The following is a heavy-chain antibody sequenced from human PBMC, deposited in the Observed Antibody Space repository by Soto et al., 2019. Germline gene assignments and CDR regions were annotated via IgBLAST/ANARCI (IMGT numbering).Heavy chain of an antibody. V-gene: IGHV3-30*02. D-gene: IGHD3-10*02. J-gene: IGHJ4*02. Sequence: GSLRLSCVGSGFIFSNNGMHWVRQTPGRGLEWVAFMSYDGSDTFYADSVEGRFTISRDNSKNTLFLHMSNLRAEDTAMYYCTIVRVADSALDHWGQGTLVTVSS. CDR1: GFIFSNNG. CDR2: MSYDGSDT. CDR3: TIVRVADSALDH.